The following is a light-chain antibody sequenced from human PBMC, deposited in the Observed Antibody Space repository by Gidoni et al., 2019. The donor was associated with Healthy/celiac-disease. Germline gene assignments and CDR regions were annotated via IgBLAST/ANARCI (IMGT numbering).Light chain of an antibody. CDR3: QQYDNLPLT. CDR2: DAS. J-gene: IGKJ4*01. V-gene: IGKV1-33*01. Sequence: DIQMTESPSSLSASVGDRVTITCQASQDISNYLNWYQQKPGKAPKLLIYDASNLETGVPSGFSGSGSGTDFTFTISSLQPVDIATYYCQQYDNLPLTFGGXTKVEIK. CDR1: QDISNY.